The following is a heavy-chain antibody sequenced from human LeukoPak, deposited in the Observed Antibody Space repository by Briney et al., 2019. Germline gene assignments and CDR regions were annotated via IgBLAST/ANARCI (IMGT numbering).Heavy chain of an antibody. V-gene: IGHV3-30*03. Sequence: GRSLRLSCAASGFTFSSYGMHWVRQAPGKGLEWVAVISYDGNNKYYAESVKGRFTISRDNPKNTLYLQMNSLRAEDTAVYYCARGSYSGDYWGQGTLVTVSS. D-gene: IGHD2-21*01. J-gene: IGHJ4*02. CDR3: ARGSYSGDY. CDR1: GFTFSSYG. CDR2: ISYDGNNK.